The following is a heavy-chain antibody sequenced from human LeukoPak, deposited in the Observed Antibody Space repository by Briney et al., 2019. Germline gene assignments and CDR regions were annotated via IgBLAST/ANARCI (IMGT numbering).Heavy chain of an antibody. Sequence: PGGSLRLSCAASGFTFSSYAMHWVRQAPGMGLEWVSVIWYDGSHLYYADSVMGRFTISRDNSKNTLYLQMNSLRVEDTAVYYCARPSDGHYAQGGYFDYWGQGALVTVSS. CDR1: GFTFSSYA. V-gene: IGHV3-33*01. J-gene: IGHJ4*02. CDR2: IWYDGSHL. D-gene: IGHD4-17*01. CDR3: ARPSDGHYAQGGYFDY.